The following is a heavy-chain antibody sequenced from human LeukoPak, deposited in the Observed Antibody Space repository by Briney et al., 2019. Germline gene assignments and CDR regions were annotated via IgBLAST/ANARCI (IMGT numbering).Heavy chain of an antibody. CDR1: GFTLDDYA. D-gene: IGHD6-19*01. V-gene: IGHV3-9*01. J-gene: IGHJ4*02. CDR2: ISWNSGSI. Sequence: PGGSLRLSCAASGFTLDDYAMHWVRQAPGKGLEWVSGISWNSGSIGYADSVKGRFTISRDNAKNSLYLQMNSLRAEDTALYYCAKDIGAGYSSGWAFDYWGQGTLVTVSS. CDR3: AKDIGAGYSSGWAFDY.